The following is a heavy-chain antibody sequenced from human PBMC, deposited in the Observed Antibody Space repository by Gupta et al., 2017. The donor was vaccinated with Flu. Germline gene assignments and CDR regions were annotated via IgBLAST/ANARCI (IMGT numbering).Heavy chain of an antibody. J-gene: IGHJ4*02. V-gene: IGHV4-59*01. Sequence: QVQLEESGPGLVKPSATLSLTCTVSGGFIASYYWTWVRQPPGKGLEWIGYIYYSGSTTYNPSLESRLTMSVDTSKNQFSLQLSSVTAADTAVYYCARVLYSTSWYEDYGGQGTLVTVSS. D-gene: IGHD6-13*01. CDR2: IYYSGST. CDR1: GGFIASYY. CDR3: ARVLYSTSWYEDY.